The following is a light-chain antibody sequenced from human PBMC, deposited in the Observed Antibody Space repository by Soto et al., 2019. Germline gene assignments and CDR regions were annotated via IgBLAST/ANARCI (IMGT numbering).Light chain of an antibody. CDR1: QRLLHSNGNIF. Sequence: IVMTQSPPSLTVTPGEPASISCRSSQRLLHSNGNIFLDWYLQKPGQSPQLLIYLGFNRASGVPDRVSGSAAGTDFTLKISRVEAEDVGVYYCMQALQTPYTFGQGTKLEIK. CDR3: MQALQTPYT. CDR2: LGF. J-gene: IGKJ2*01. V-gene: IGKV2-28*01.